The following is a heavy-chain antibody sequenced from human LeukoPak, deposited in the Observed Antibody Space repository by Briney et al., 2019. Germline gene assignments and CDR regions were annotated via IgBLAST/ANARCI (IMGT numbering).Heavy chain of an antibody. Sequence: GGSLRLSCAASGFTVSSNDMNWVRQAPGKGLEWVSSISSSSSYINYADSVKGRFTISRDNAKNSLYLQMNSLRAEDTAVYYCAREWQQLVYYYYGMDVWGQGTTVTVSS. CDR1: GFTVSSND. V-gene: IGHV3-21*01. J-gene: IGHJ6*02. D-gene: IGHD6-13*01. CDR3: AREWQQLVYYYYGMDV. CDR2: ISSSSSYI.